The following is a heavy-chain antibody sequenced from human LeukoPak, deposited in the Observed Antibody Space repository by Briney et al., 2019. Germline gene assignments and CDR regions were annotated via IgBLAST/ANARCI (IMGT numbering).Heavy chain of an antibody. J-gene: IGHJ4*02. D-gene: IGHD4-17*01. V-gene: IGHV3-48*03. CDR1: GFSFSSYE. Sequence: GGSLRLSCAATGFSFSSYEMNWVRQAPGKGLEWVSFISSSGRTKYYADSVKGRFTISRDNAKNSLFLQMNFLRGDDTAVYYCATSSVTTGIDFDCWGQGTLVTVSS. CDR2: ISSSGRTK. CDR3: ATSSVTTGIDFDC.